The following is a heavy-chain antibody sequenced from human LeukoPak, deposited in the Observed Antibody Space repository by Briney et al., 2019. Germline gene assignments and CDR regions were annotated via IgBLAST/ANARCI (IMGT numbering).Heavy chain of an antibody. Sequence: GGSLRLSCAVSGITLSNYGMIWVRQAPGKGLEWVAGISDTGGRTNHADSVKGRFTISRDNPKNTLYLQMNSLRAEDTAVYFCAKRGVVIRVILVGFHKEAYYFDSWGQGALVTVSS. CDR2: ISDTGGRT. CDR3: AKRGVVIRVILVGFHKEAYYFDS. V-gene: IGHV3-23*01. J-gene: IGHJ4*02. D-gene: IGHD3-22*01. CDR1: GITLSNYG.